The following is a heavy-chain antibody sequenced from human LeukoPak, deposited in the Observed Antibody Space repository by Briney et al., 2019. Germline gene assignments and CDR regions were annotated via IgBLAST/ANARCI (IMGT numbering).Heavy chain of an antibody. V-gene: IGHV1-69*01. CDR1: GGTFSSYA. J-gene: IGHJ4*02. CDR3: ARGSPSYCGGDCYPDY. D-gene: IGHD2-21*02. Sequence: SVKVSCKASGGTFSSYAISWVRQPPGQGLEWMGGIIPNFGTANYAQKFQGRVTITADESTSTAYMELSSLRSEDTAVYYCARGSPSYCGGDCYPDYWGQGTLVTVSS. CDR2: IIPNFGTA.